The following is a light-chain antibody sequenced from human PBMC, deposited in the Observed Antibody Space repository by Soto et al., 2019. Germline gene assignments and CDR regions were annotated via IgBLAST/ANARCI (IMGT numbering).Light chain of an antibody. CDR1: NIGIKS. J-gene: IGLJ2*01. CDR2: YDS. V-gene: IGLV3-21*04. Sequence: SSELAQSPSVSVAPGKTARITCGGNNIGIKSVHWYQQKPGQAPVLVIYYDSDRPSGIPERFSGSNSGNTATLTISRVEGGDEADYYCQVWDTSNDHVVFGGGTKLTVL. CDR3: QVWDTSNDHVV.